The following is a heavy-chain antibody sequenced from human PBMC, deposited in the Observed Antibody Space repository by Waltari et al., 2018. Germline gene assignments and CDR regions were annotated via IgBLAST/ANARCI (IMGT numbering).Heavy chain of an antibody. CDR2: ISSSSSTI. CDR1: GFTFSSYS. V-gene: IGHV3-48*04. J-gene: IGHJ4*02. CDR3: ARGLRYFDWLWPIDY. D-gene: IGHD3-9*01. Sequence: EVQLVESGGGLVQPGGSLRLSCAACGFTFSSYSMNWVRQAPGKGLEWVSYISSSSSTIYYADSVKGRFTISRDNAKNSLYLQMNSLRAEDTAVYYCARGLRYFDWLWPIDYWGQGTLVTVSS.